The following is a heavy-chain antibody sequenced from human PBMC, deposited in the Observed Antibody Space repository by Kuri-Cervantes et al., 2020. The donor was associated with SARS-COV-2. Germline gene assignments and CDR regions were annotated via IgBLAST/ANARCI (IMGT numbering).Heavy chain of an antibody. Sequence: GGSLRLSCADSGFTFSKYPMTWVRQPPGKGLEWVSTISGGGSKIFYADSLKGRFTISRDNSKNTLYLQMNSLRAEDTAVYYCAKRPAVVRSFDYWGQETLVTVSS. D-gene: IGHD2-15*01. V-gene: IGHV3-23*01. CDR3: AKRPAVVRSFDY. J-gene: IGHJ4*02. CDR1: GFTFSKYP. CDR2: ISGGGSKI.